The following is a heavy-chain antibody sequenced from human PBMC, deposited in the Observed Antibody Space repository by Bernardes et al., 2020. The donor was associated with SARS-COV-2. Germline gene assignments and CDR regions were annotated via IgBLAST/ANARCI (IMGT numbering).Heavy chain of an antibody. CDR3: AANRVVRGVSTYYYYGMDV. J-gene: IGHJ6*02. D-gene: IGHD3-10*01. V-gene: IGHV1-58*02. CDR1: GFTFTSSA. Sequence: SVKVSCKASGFTFTSSAMQWVRQARGQRLEWIGWIVVGSGNTTYAQKFQERVTVTRDMSTSTAYMELSSLRSEDTAVYYCAANRVVRGVSTYYYYGMDVWGQGTTVTVSS. CDR2: IVVGSGNT.